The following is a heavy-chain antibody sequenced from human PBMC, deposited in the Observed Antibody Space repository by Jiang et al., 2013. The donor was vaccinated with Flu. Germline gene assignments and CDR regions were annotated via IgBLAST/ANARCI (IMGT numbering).Heavy chain of an antibody. Sequence: GLVKPSETLSLTCTVSGGSISSYYWSWIRQPPGKGLEWIGYIYYSGSTNYNPSLKSRVTISVDTSKNQFSLKLSSVTAADTAVYYCAREYSSSSFGPPKYYFDYWGQGTLVTVSS. J-gene: IGHJ4*02. CDR1: GGSISSYY. D-gene: IGHD6-6*01. V-gene: IGHV4-59*01. CDR2: IYYSGST. CDR3: AREYSSSSFGPPKYYFDY.